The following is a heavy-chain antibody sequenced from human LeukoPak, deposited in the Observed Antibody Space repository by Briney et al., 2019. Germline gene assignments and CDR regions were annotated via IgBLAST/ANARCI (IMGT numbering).Heavy chain of an antibody. CDR2: INPNSGGT. CDR1: GYTFTGYY. D-gene: IGHD3-22*01. CDR3: ARGYYDSSGYTFDY. Sequence: GASVKVSCKASGYTFTGYYMHWVRQAPGQGLEWMGRINPNSGGTNYAQKFQGRVTMTRDTFISTAYMELSRLRSDDTAVYYCARGYYDSSGYTFDYWGQGTLVTVSS. V-gene: IGHV1-2*06. J-gene: IGHJ4*02.